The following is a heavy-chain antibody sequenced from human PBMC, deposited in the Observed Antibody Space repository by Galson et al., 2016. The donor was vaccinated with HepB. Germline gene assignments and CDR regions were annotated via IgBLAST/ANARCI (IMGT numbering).Heavy chain of an antibody. J-gene: IGHJ5*02. D-gene: IGHD2-15*01. Sequence: SLRLSCVASGFTVGDNYMSWFRQAPGKGLEWVSLIYSGGSTYYADSVKGRFTISRDSSKNTLYLQMNSLRAEDTAVYYCARNRHCSGGSCYGAWGQGTLVTVSS. V-gene: IGHV3-66*01. CDR3: ARNRHCSGGSCYGA. CDR1: GFTVGDNY. CDR2: IYSGGST.